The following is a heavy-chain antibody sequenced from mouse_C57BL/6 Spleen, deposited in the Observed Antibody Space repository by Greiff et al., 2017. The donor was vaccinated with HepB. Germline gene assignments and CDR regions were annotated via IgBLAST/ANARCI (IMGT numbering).Heavy chain of an antibody. J-gene: IGHJ2*01. CDR3: ARGDYYGSSYYFDY. D-gene: IGHD1-1*01. CDR2: ISYDGSN. V-gene: IGHV3-6*01. CDR1: SYSITSGYY. Sequence: EVKLVESGPGLVKPSQSLSLTCSVTSYSITSGYYWNWIRQFPGNKLEWKGYISYDGSNNYNPSLKNRISITRDTSKNQFFLKLNSVTTEDTATYYCARGDYYGSSYYFDYCGQGSTLTVSS.